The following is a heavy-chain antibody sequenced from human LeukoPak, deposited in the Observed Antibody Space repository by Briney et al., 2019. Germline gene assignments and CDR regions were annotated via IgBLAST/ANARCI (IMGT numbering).Heavy chain of an antibody. CDR3: ARDWEGDYYDTHQRGTHFDY. CDR1: GDSISSDIW. CDR2: IHHSGGI. V-gene: IGHV4-4*02. D-gene: IGHD3-22*01. J-gene: IGHJ4*02. Sequence: PSETLSLTCAVSGDSISSDIWWNWVRQPPGKGLEWIGEIHHSGGINYNPSLKSRVTKSVDTFKNQFSLKLSSVTAADTAVYYCARDWEGDYYDTHQRGTHFDYWGQGTLVTVSS.